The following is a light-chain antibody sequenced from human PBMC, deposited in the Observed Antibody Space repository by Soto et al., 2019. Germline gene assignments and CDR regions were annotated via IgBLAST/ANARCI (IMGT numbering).Light chain of an antibody. CDR3: SSYTKTNTYV. CDR1: SSDVGAYNY. V-gene: IGLV2-8*01. CDR2: DVN. J-gene: IGLJ1*01. Sequence: QSALTQPPSASGSPGQSVTISCTGTSSDVGAYNYVSWYQQHPGRAPRRIIYDVNQRPSGVPDRFSGSKSGNTASLTVSGRQAEDEADYYCSSYTKTNTYVFGTGTKLTVL.